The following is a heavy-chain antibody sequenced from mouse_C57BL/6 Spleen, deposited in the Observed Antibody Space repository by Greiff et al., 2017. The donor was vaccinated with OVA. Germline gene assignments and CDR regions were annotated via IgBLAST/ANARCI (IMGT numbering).Heavy chain of an antibody. D-gene: IGHD2-3*01. CDR3: ARWWDGYLPFAY. CDR1: GYTFTSYW. J-gene: IGHJ3*01. Sequence: QVQLQQPGAELVKPGASVKLSCKASGYTFTSYWMQWVKQRPGQGLEWIGEIDPSDSYTNSNQKFKGKATLTVDTSSSTAYMQLSSLTSEDSAVYYCARWWDGYLPFAYWGQGTLVTVSA. CDR2: IDPSDSYT. V-gene: IGHV1-50*01.